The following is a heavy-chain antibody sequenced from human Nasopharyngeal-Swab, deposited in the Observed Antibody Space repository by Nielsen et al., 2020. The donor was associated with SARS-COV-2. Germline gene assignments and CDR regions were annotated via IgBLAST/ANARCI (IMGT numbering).Heavy chain of an antibody. CDR2: ISYDGSNK. Sequence: GGSLRLSCAASGFTFSSYAMHWARQAPGKGLEWVAVISYDGSNKYYADSVKGRFTISRDNSKNTLYLQMNSLRAEDTAVYYCARGLNFPLGYCSSTSCSIYMDVWGKGTTVTVSS. V-gene: IGHV3-30*04. CDR3: ARGLNFPLGYCSSTSCSIYMDV. J-gene: IGHJ6*03. CDR1: GFTFSSYA. D-gene: IGHD2-2*01.